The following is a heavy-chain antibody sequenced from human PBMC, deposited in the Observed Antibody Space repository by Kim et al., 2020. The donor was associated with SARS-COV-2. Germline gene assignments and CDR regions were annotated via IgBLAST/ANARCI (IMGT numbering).Heavy chain of an antibody. Sequence: KLQGRVTMTTDTSTNTAYMELRSLRSDDTAVYYCARGGIVVVVAAHDAFDIWGQGTMVTVSS. D-gene: IGHD2-15*01. J-gene: IGHJ3*02. CDR3: ARGGIVVVVAAHDAFDI. V-gene: IGHV1-18*01.